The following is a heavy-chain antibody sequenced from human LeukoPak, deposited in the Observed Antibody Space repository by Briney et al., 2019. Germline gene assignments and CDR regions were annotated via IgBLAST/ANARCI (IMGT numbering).Heavy chain of an antibody. J-gene: IGHJ4*02. D-gene: IGHD1-1*01. CDR2: INPKDGGT. CDR1: GYTFTDYY. CDR3: ARENDFYRY. Sequence: ASVKVSCKASGYTFTDYYIHWLRQAPGQGLEWMGWINPKDGGTYYAQNFQGRVTMTRDTSITTAYMELSSLRSDDTAVYYCARENDFYRYWGQGTLVTVSS. V-gene: IGHV1-2*02.